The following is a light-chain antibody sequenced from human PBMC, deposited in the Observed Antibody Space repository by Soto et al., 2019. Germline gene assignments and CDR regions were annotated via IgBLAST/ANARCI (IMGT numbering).Light chain of an antibody. V-gene: IGKV3-11*01. J-gene: IGKJ1*01. Sequence: EIVLTQSPATLSLSPGERATLSCRASQSVSSYLAWYQQKPGQAPRLLIYDASNRATGIPARFSGSGSGTDFTLTNSSLGPEDFAVYYCQQRSNWPWTFGQGTKVEIK. CDR3: QQRSNWPWT. CDR2: DAS. CDR1: QSVSSY.